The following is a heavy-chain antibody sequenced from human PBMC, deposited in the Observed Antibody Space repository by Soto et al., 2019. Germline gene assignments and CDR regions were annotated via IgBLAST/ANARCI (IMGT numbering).Heavy chain of an antibody. V-gene: IGHV1-2*02. D-gene: IGHD3-3*01. Sequence: ASVKVSCKASGYTFTGYYMHWVRQAPGQGLEWMGWINPNSGGTNYAQKFQGRVTMTRDTSISTAYMEPSRLRSDDTAVYYCARVGVTYYDFWSGHYGMDVWGQGTTVTVSS. CDR2: INPNSGGT. CDR1: GYTFTGYY. J-gene: IGHJ6*02. CDR3: ARVGVTYYDFWSGHYGMDV.